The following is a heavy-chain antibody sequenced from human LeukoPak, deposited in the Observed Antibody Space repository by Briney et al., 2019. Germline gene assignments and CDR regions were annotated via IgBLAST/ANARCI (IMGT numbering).Heavy chain of an antibody. CDR2: ISANSGGT. CDR1: GYTFTGYY. J-gene: IGHJ5*02. Sequence: ASVKGSCKASGYTFTGYYMHWVRQAPGQGLEWLGWISANSGGTIYAQKFQGRVTMTRDTSISAAYMELSRLRSDDTAVYYCARVSCSSTSCYGWFDPWGQGTLVTVSS. D-gene: IGHD2-2*01. CDR3: ARVSCSSTSCYGWFDP. V-gene: IGHV1-2*02.